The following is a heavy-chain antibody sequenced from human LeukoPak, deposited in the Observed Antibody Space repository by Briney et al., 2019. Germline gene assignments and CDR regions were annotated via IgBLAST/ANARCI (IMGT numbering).Heavy chain of an antibody. V-gene: IGHV1-8*01. CDR2: MNPNSGNT. D-gene: IGHD3-10*01. CDR3: ARGSYYGSGFLFDY. Sequence: GASVKVSCKASGYTFTSYDINWVRQATGQGLEWMGWMNPNSGNTGYAQKFQGRVTMTRNTSISTAYMELSSLRSGDTAVYYCARGSYYGSGFLFDYWGQGTLVTVSS. CDR1: GYTFTSYD. J-gene: IGHJ4*02.